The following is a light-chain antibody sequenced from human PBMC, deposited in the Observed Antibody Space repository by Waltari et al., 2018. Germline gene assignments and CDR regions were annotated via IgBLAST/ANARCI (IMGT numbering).Light chain of an antibody. J-gene: IGLJ2*01. V-gene: IGLV1-36*01. CDR3: AAWDVSLNALI. CDR2: YDV. Sequence: QSALTQPPSVSGAPRQRVTISCSGSSSNIWDSAVNWYQQFPGKSPKLVIYYDVLLPSGGSDRFSGSKSGSSASLAISGLQSEDEARYCCAAWDVSLNALIFGGGTKLTVL. CDR1: SSNIWDSA.